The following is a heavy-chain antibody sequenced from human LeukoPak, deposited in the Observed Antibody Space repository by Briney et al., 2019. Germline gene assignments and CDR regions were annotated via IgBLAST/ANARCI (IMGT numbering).Heavy chain of an antibody. D-gene: IGHD6-13*01. V-gene: IGHV4-34*01. Sequence: SETLSLTCAVSGWSFSGYYWNWIRQPPGKGLEWIGEINHSGSTNYNPSPKSRVTISVDTSKNQFSLKLSTVTAAETAVYYCARDSQISSWYYYYYYGMDVWGQGTTVTVSS. CDR1: GWSFSGYY. CDR2: INHSGST. CDR3: ARDSQISSWYYYYYYGMDV. J-gene: IGHJ6*02.